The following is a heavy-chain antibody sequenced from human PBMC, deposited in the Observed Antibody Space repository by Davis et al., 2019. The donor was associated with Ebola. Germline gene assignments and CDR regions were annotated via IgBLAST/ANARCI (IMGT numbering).Heavy chain of an antibody. CDR2: IYYSGST. CDR1: GGSISSYY. D-gene: IGHD5-18*01. CDR3: ARGRRSGYSYGTHYYYYYGMDV. J-gene: IGHJ6*02. V-gene: IGHV4-59*12. Sequence: GSLRLSCTVSGGSISSYYWSWIRQPPGQGLEWIGNIYYSGSTYYNPSLKSRVTISVDTSKNQFSLKLSSVTAADTAVYYCARGRRSGYSYGTHYYYYYGMDVWGQGTTVTVSS.